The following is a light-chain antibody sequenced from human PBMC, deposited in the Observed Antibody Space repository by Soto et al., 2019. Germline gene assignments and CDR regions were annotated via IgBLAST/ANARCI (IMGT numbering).Light chain of an antibody. CDR3: QQSYSSPET. CDR2: GVS. J-gene: IGKJ1*01. CDR1: QYINTY. Sequence: DIQMTQSPSSLSASVGDRVTITCRASQYINTYVTWYQQKPGKAPKLLIYGVSNLQSGVPARFSGSGSGTDFTLTITRLQPEDFATYYCQQSYSSPETFGQGTKVEIK. V-gene: IGKV1-39*01.